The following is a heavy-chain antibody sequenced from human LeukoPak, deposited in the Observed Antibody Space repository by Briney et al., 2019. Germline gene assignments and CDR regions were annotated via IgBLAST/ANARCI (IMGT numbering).Heavy chain of an antibody. CDR2: ISSSSTI. D-gene: IGHD1-26*01. CDR1: GFTFSSYS. Sequence: PGGSLRLSCAASGFTFSSYSMNWVRQAPGKGLEWVSYISSSSTIYYADSVKGRFTISRDNAKNSLYLQMNSLRAEDTAVYYCATQWELLLFDYWGQGTLVTVSS. J-gene: IGHJ4*02. V-gene: IGHV3-48*01. CDR3: ATQWELLLFDY.